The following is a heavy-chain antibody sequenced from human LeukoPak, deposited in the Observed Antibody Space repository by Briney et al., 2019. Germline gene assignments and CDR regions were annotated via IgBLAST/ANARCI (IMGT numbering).Heavy chain of an antibody. CDR3: AREGSSAWHDGFDI. D-gene: IGHD6-19*01. CDR1: GGSIGSYY. J-gene: IGHJ3*02. Sequence: SETLSLTCTVSGGSIGSYYWSWIRQPPGKGLEWIGYIYYSGSTNYNPSLKSRVTISVDTSKNHFSLKLNSMTAADTALYYCAREGSSAWHDGFDIWGQGTMVTVSS. V-gene: IGHV4-59*01. CDR2: IYYSGST.